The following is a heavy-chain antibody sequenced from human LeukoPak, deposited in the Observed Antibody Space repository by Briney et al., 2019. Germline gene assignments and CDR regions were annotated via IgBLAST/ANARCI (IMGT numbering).Heavy chain of an antibody. D-gene: IGHD2-2*02. V-gene: IGHV3-49*04. CDR2: IRSQAYGGTT. Sequence: GGSLRLSCTASGFTFGDHAMSWVRQAPGKGLEWVGFIRSQAYGGTTEYAASVKGRFIISRDDSKSIAYLHMNSLKTEDTALYYWGRVAIHLVLYSGMDVWGQGTTVTVSS. CDR1: GFTFGDHA. J-gene: IGHJ6*02. CDR3: GRVAIHLVLYSGMDV.